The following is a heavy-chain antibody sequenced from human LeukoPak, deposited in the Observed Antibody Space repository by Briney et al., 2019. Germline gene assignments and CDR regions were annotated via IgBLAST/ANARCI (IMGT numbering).Heavy chain of an antibody. V-gene: IGHV3-23*01. CDR3: AKYSRAAVAGNGYSDY. CDR2: ISGSGGST. D-gene: IGHD6-19*01. J-gene: IGHJ4*02. CDR1: GFTFSSYA. Sequence: GGSLRLSCAASGFTFSSYAMSWVRQAPGKGLEWVSAISGSGGSTYYADSVKGRFTISRDNSKNTLYLQINSLRAEDTAVYYCAKYSRAAVAGNGYSDYWGQGTLVTVSS.